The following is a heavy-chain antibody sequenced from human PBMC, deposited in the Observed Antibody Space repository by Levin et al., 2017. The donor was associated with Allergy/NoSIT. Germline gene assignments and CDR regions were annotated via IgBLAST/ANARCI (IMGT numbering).Heavy chain of an antibody. D-gene: IGHD5-24*01. CDR1: GGSVATDDYY. V-gene: IGHV4-31*02. J-gene: IGHJ5*02. Sequence: SQTLSLTCTVSGGSVATDDYYWSWVRQHPVKGLEWIGYIHNSGTTSYNTPLKSRVTISLDRPKNQFSLKVDSVTAADTAVYYCTRGRWLPYFSLGFDPWGQGTLVTVSS. CDR3: TRGRWLPYFSLGFDP. CDR2: IHNSGTT.